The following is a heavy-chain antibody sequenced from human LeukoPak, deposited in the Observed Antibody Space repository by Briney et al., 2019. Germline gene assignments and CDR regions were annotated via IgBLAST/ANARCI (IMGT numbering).Heavy chain of an antibody. CDR2: IYHSGST. J-gene: IGHJ3*02. Sequence: TSQTLSLTCAVSGGSISSGGYSWSWIRQPPGKGLEWIGYIYHSGSTYYNPPLKSRVTISVDRSKNQFSLKLSSVTAADTAVYYCARGSGYGDFLDAFDIWGQGTMVTVSS. V-gene: IGHV4-30-2*01. CDR3: ARGSGYGDFLDAFDI. CDR1: GGSISSGGYS. D-gene: IGHD4-17*01.